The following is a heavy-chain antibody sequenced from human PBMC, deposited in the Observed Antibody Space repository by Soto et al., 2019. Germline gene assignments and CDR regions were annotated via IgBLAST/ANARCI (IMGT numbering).Heavy chain of an antibody. CDR2: IWYDGSNK. V-gene: IGHV3-33*01. CDR1: GFTFSRYG. CDR3: ARDLMQGSGGSWDQSFDY. D-gene: IGHD2-15*01. J-gene: IGHJ4*02. Sequence: QVQLVESGGGVDQPGRSLRLSCAASGFTFSRYGMHWVRQAPGKGLEWVAVIWYDGSNKNYADSVKGRFTISRDNSKNTLFLQMSSMRAEATAVYYGARDLMQGSGGSWDQSFDYWGQGTMVTVSS.